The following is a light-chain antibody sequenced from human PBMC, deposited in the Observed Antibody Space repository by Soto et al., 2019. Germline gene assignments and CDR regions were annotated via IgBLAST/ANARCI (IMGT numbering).Light chain of an antibody. CDR2: WAS. Sequence: DIVMTQSPDSLAVSLGEGATINCKSSQTVLYSSNNKNYLAWYQQKPGQPPKLLIYWASTRESGVPDRFSGSGSGTDFTLTISSLQAEDVAAYYCQQYYSAPPTFGQGTKVEIK. J-gene: IGKJ1*01. CDR1: QTVLYSSNNKNY. CDR3: QQYYSAPPT. V-gene: IGKV4-1*01.